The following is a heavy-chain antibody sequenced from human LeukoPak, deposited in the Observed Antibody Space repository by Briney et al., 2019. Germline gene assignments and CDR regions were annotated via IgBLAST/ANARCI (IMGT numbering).Heavy chain of an antibody. V-gene: IGHV4-59*08. CDR2: IHNSGRT. CDR1: GFTFSSFW. CDR3: ARHGTISSESYFDY. D-gene: IGHD1-14*01. J-gene: IGHJ4*02. Sequence: GSLRLSCAASGFTFSSFWMTWVRQSPGKGLEWIGYIHNSGRTNYNPSLKSRVTGFVDTSKNQVSLRLSSVTAADTAVYYCARHGTISSESYFDYWGQGALVTVSS.